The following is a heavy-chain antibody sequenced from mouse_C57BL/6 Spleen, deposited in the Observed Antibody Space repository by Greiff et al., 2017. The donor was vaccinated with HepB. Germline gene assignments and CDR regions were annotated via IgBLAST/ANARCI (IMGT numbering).Heavy chain of an antibody. CDR2: IYPGSGNT. V-gene: IGHV1-76*01. D-gene: IGHD2-4*01. CDR3: ARSGHYDYDGFAY. J-gene: IGHJ3*01. Sequence: QVQLKQSGAELVRPGASVKLSCKASGYTFTDYYINWVKQRPGQGLEWIARIYPGSGNTYYNEKFKGKATLTAEKSSSTAYMQLSSLTSEDSAVYFCARSGHYDYDGFAYWGQGTLVTVSA. CDR1: GYTFTDYY.